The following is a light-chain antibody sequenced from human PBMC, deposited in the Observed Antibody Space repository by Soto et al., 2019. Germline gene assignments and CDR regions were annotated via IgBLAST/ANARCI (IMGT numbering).Light chain of an antibody. CDR3: CSYADRDTLYV. CDR2: DVS. Sequence: QSALTQPRSVSGSPGQSVTISCTGTSTDVGGYNYVSWYQQHPGKVPKLMLYDVSKRPSGVPDRFSGSKSGNTASLTISGLQAEDEADYYSCSYADRDTLYVFGSGTKVTVL. V-gene: IGLV2-11*01. J-gene: IGLJ1*01. CDR1: STDVGGYNY.